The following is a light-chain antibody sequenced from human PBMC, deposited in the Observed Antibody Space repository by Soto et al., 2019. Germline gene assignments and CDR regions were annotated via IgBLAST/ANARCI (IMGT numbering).Light chain of an antibody. CDR3: QSYDTALSVYVV. V-gene: IGLV1-40*01. J-gene: IGLJ2*01. CDR1: SSTIGAGFD. Sequence: QSVLTQPPSVSGAPGQRVPISCTGSSSTIGAGFDVHWYQQLPGTAPKLLIYGDTNRPSGVPDRFSGSKSGTSASLVITELQAEDEADYYCQSYDTALSVYVVFGGGTKLTVL. CDR2: GDT.